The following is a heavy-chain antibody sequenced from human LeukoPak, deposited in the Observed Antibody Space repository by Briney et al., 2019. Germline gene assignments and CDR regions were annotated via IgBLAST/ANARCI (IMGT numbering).Heavy chain of an antibody. CDR2: IYYSGGT. CDR3: ARRGIAAAGIDY. Sequence: SETLSLTCTVSGDSISSYYWSWIRQPPGKGLEWIGYIYYSGGTDYNPSLKSRVTISVDTSKNQFSLKLRSVTAADTAVYYCARRGIAAAGIDYWGQGTLVTVSS. J-gene: IGHJ4*02. D-gene: IGHD6-13*01. V-gene: IGHV4-59*08. CDR1: GDSISSYY.